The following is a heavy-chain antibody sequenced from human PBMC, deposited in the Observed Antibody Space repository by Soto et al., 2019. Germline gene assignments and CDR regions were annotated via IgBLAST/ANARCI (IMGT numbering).Heavy chain of an antibody. Sequence: SETLSLTCTVSGGSISSYYWSWIRQPPGKGLEWIGYIYYSGSTNYNPSLKSRVTISVDTSKNQFSLKLSPVTAADTAVYYCARYLPDWNDSFYFDYWGQGTLVTVSS. J-gene: IGHJ4*02. V-gene: IGHV4-59*01. CDR3: ARYLPDWNDSFYFDY. CDR2: IYYSGST. CDR1: GGSISSYY. D-gene: IGHD1-1*01.